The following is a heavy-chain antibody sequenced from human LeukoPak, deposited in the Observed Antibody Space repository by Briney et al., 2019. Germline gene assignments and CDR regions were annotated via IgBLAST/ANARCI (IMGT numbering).Heavy chain of an antibody. CDR2: ISSSGSTI. Sequence: GGSLRLSCAASGFTFSSYEMNWVRQAPGKGLEWVSYISSSGSTIYYADSVKGRFTISRDNAKNSLYLQMNSLRAEDTAVYYCARVPGTTVSSSGYWGQGTLVTVSS. D-gene: IGHD4-17*01. CDR3: ARVPGTTVSSSGY. CDR1: GFTFSSYE. J-gene: IGHJ4*02. V-gene: IGHV3-48*03.